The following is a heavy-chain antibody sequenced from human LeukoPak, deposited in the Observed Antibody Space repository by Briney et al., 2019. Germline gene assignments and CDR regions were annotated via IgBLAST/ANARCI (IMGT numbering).Heavy chain of an antibody. V-gene: IGHV1-69*04. CDR2: IIPMLDIQ. J-gene: IGHJ4*02. CDR3: ASERGATQYFDY. CDR1: GYTFTSYV. Sequence: SVKVSCKASGYTFTSYVITWVRQAPGQGLEWMGRIIPMLDIQNYAQKFQGRVTITADKSTSTAYMELSSLRSEDTAVYYCASERGATQYFDYWGQGTLVTVSS. D-gene: IGHD3-10*01.